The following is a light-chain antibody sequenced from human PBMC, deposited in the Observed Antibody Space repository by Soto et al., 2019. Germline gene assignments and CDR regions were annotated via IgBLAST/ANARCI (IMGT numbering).Light chain of an antibody. Sequence: QSALTQPASVSGSPGQPITISCTGTSSDVGGYNYVSWYQQHPGKAPKVMIYEVSNRPSGVSNRFSGSKSGNTASLTISGLQAEDEADYYCSSYTSSSTLVFGGGTQLTVL. J-gene: IGLJ2*01. CDR2: EVS. CDR3: SSYTSSSTLV. CDR1: SSDVGGYNY. V-gene: IGLV2-14*01.